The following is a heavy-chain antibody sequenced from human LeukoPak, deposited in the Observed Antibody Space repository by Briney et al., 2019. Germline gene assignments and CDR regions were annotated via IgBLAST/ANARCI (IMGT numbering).Heavy chain of an antibody. Sequence: GGSLRLSCAASGFTFGSYAMHWVRQAPGKGLEWVAVISYDGNNKYYPDSVKGRFTISRDNSKNTLYLQMNSLRAEDTAVYYCARDAPIATADEESYGMDVWGQGTTVTVSS. V-gene: IGHV3-30*04. J-gene: IGHJ6*02. CDR2: ISYDGNNK. D-gene: IGHD6-13*01. CDR3: ARDAPIATADEESYGMDV. CDR1: GFTFGSYA.